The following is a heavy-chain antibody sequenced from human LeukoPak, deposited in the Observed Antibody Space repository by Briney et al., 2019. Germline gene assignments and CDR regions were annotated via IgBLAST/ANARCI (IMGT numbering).Heavy chain of an antibody. V-gene: IGHV3-74*01. D-gene: IGHD2-15*01. CDR2: IIGDGSST. CDR3: TRDVGFCSGGRCFPSGPADH. Sequence: GESLRLSCAASGFIFNGHWMHWVRQAPGKGLMWVSHIIGDGSSTNYADSVKGRFTISRDNAKNTLYLQMNSLRAEDTAVYYCTRDVGFCSGGRCFPSGPADHWGQGTLVTVSS. J-gene: IGHJ5*02. CDR1: GFIFNGHW.